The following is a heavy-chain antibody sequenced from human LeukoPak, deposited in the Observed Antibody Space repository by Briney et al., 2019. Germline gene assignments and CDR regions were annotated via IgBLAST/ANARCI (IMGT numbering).Heavy chain of an antibody. Sequence: GRSLRLSCAASGFTFSSYEMNWVRHAPGKGLEWVSYISRSGSTIYYADFVKGRLTISRDNANNLLYLEMNMLRAEGTAVYYCASAEPLVGARFDYWGQGTLVTVSS. CDR1: GFTFSSYE. CDR3: ASAEPLVGARFDY. CDR2: ISRSGSTI. V-gene: IGHV3-48*03. D-gene: IGHD1-26*01. J-gene: IGHJ4*02.